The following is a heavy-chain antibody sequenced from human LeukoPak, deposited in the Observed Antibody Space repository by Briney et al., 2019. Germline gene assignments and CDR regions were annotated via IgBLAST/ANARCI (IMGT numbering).Heavy chain of an antibody. CDR1: GFTFSSYA. V-gene: IGHV3-23*01. D-gene: IGHD6-19*01. CDR2: ISGSGGST. CDR3: ATDCIAVAPYYFDY. J-gene: IGHJ4*02. Sequence: QPGGSLRLSCAASGFTFSSYAMSWVRQAPGKGLEWVSAISGSGGSTYYADSVKGRFTISRDNSKNTPYLQMNSLRAEDAAVYYCATDCIAVAPYYFDYWGQGTLVTVSS.